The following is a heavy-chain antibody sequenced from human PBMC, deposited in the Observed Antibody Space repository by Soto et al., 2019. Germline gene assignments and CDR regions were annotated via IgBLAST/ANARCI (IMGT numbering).Heavy chain of an antibody. D-gene: IGHD4-17*01. Sequence: GGSLRLSCAASGFTFSSYGMHWVRQAPGKGLEWVAVISYDGSNKYYADSVKGRFTISRDNSKNTLYLQMNSLRAEDTAVYYCAKAKYGDNKRNPPDYWGQGTLVTVSS. CDR2: ISYDGSNK. J-gene: IGHJ4*02. CDR1: GFTFSSYG. V-gene: IGHV3-30*18. CDR3: AKAKYGDNKRNPPDY.